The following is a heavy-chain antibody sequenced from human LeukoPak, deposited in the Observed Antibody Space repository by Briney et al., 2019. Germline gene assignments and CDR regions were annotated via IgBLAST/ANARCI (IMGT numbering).Heavy chain of an antibody. CDR1: GFTFGNYG. V-gene: IGHV3-20*04. D-gene: IGHD1-26*01. CDR2: INWNGGST. CDR3: ARDILGSQTPFDY. Sequence: GSLRLSCAASGFTFGNYGMSWVRQAPGKGLEWVSGINWNGGSTGYADSVKGRFTISRDNARNSLYLQMNSLRAEDTAVYYCARDILGSQTPFDYWGQGTLVTVSS. J-gene: IGHJ4*02.